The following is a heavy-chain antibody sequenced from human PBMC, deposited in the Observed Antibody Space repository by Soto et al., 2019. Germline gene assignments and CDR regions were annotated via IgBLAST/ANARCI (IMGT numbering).Heavy chain of an antibody. CDR3: VRGQFSAFDC. CDR2: TYYRSKWNS. Sequence: QVPLHQSGPGLVKPSQTLSLTCAISGDSVSRTSVAWNWIRQSPSRGLEWLGRTYYRSKWNSDYAVSVRGRITINPDTSKSQFSLQLNSVTPEDTAVYYCVRGQFSAFDCWGQGTRVTVSS. J-gene: IGHJ4*02. V-gene: IGHV6-1*01. CDR1: GDSVSRTSVA.